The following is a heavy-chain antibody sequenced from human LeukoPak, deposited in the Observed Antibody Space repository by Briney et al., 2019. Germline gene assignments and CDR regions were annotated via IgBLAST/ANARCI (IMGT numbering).Heavy chain of an antibody. Sequence: PGGSLRLSCGASGFSFSNNWMHWVRQAPGEGLVWVSHIDSDGSSTNYADSVKGRFTISRDNAKNTLYLQMNSLRAEDTAVYYCARDLGYRIDYWGQGTLVTVSS. D-gene: IGHD1-14*01. CDR1: GFSFSNNW. J-gene: IGHJ4*02. V-gene: IGHV3-74*01. CDR2: IDSDGSST. CDR3: ARDLGYRIDY.